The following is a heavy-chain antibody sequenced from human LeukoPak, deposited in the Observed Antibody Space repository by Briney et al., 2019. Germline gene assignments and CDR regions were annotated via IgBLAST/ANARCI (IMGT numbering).Heavy chain of an antibody. Sequence: ASVKVSCKASGYTFTSYGISWVRQAPGQGLEWMGWISAYNGNTNYAQKLQGRVTMTTDTSTSTAYMELRSLRSDDTAVYYCARSEILYDILTGCYSDWGQGTLVTVSS. CDR2: ISAYNGNT. CDR1: GYTFTSYG. D-gene: IGHD3-9*01. CDR3: ARSEILYDILTGCYSD. V-gene: IGHV1-18*01. J-gene: IGHJ4*02.